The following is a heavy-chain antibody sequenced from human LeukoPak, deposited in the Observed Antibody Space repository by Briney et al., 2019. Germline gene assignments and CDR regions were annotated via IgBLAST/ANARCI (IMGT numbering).Heavy chain of an antibody. Sequence: GGSLRLSCAASGFTVSSNYMSWVRQAPGKGLEWVSVIYSGGSTYYADSVKGRFTISRDNSKNTLHLQMNSLRAEDTAVYYCASTRLADTAMVPPYYYYGMDVWGQGTTVTVSS. CDR2: IYSGGST. CDR3: ASTRLADTAMVPPYYYYGMDV. D-gene: IGHD5-18*01. V-gene: IGHV3-53*01. CDR1: GFTVSSNY. J-gene: IGHJ6*02.